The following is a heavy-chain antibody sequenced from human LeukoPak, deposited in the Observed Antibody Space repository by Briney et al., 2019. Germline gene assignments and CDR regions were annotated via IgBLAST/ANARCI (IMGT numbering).Heavy chain of an antibody. V-gene: IGHV4-39*07. J-gene: IGHJ3*02. CDR2: IYYSGST. D-gene: IGHD2-21*02. CDR3: ADAYCGGDCYLAFDI. Sequence: SETLSLTCTVSGGSISSSSYYWGWIRQPPGKGLEWIGSIYYSGSTYYNPSLKSRVTIPVDTSMNQFSLKLSSVTAADTAVYYCADAYCGGDCYLAFDIWGQGTMVTVSS. CDR1: GGSISSSSYY.